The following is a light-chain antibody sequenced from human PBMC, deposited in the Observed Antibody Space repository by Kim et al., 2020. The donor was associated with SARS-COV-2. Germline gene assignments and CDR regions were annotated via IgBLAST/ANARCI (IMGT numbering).Light chain of an antibody. J-gene: IGLJ3*02. CDR2: KDT. CDR1: AVPKKY. CDR3: QSADITDTYCV. V-gene: IGLV3-25*03. Sequence: SYELTQPPSVSLSPGQTARITCSGDAVPKKYAYWFQQKPGQAPVLVIQKDTERPSGIPERFSGSTSGTTVTLTISGVQAEDEADYYCQSADITDTYCVFGAGTQMTVL.